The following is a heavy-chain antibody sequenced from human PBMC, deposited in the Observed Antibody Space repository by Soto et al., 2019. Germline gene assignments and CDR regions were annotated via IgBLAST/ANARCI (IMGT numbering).Heavy chain of an antibody. Sequence: QVQLVQTGAEVKKPGSSGKVSCKASGGTFSSYAISWVRQAPGQGLEWMGGIIPIFGTANYAQKFQGRVTITADESTSTAYMELRSLRSEDTAVYYCARDNCSSTSYYEDYYYGMDVWGQGTTVTVSS. J-gene: IGHJ6*02. V-gene: IGHV1-69*01. CDR1: GGTFSSYA. D-gene: IGHD2-2*01. CDR3: ARDNCSSTSYYEDYYYGMDV. CDR2: IIPIFGTA.